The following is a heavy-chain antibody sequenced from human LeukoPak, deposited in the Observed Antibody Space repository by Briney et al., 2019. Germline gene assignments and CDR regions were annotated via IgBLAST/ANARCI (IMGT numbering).Heavy chain of an antibody. CDR2: VYYSGNT. Sequence: SETLSLTCTVSGGSLSSYYWSWIRQPPGRGLEWIGYVYYSGNTDYNPSLESRVTISVDTSQNQFSLHLSSVTAADTAVYYCARFFYSYFDYWGQGTLVTVSS. CDR3: ARFFYSYFDY. J-gene: IGHJ4*02. V-gene: IGHV4-59*01. CDR1: GGSLSSYY. D-gene: IGHD2-15*01.